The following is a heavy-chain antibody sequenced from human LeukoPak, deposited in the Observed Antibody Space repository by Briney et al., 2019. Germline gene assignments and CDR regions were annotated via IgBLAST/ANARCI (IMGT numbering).Heavy chain of an antibody. CDR3: ARAYPAETYYYGSGSYPVYFDY. Sequence: SVKVSCKASGGTFSSYAISWVRQAPGQGLEWMGGIIPIFGTANYAQKFQGRVTITTDESTSTAYMELSSLRSEDTAVYYCARAYPAETYYYGSGSYPVYFDYWGQGTLVTVSS. CDR2: IIPIFGTA. D-gene: IGHD3-10*01. J-gene: IGHJ4*02. CDR1: GGTFSSYA. V-gene: IGHV1-69*05.